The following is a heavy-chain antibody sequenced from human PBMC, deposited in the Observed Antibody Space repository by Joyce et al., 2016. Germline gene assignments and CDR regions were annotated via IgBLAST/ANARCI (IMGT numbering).Heavy chain of an antibody. CDR2: IYGGGSP. Sequence: EVQLVETGGGLIQPGGSLRLSGAASGFNVSNNDMNWVRQAPGKGVECVAVIYGGGSPFYADSVKGRFAISRDKSKNTLYLQMNSLRAEDTAVYYCARQPPAHRHGMDVWGQGTTVTVSS. V-gene: IGHV3-53*02. J-gene: IGHJ6*02. CDR3: ARQPPAHRHGMDV. CDR1: GFNVSNND.